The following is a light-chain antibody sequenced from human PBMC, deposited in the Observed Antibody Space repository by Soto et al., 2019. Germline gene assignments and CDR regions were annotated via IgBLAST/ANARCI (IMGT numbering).Light chain of an antibody. Sequence: QTVVTQEPSLTVSPGGTVTLTCASSTGPVTSDYYPNWFQQKPGQAPRALIYSTTKKHSLTPALFSGSLLGGKAALTLSGVQPEDEADDYCLLYYGAAVVFGGGTKLTVL. CDR2: STT. CDR1: TGPVTSDYY. CDR3: LLYYGAAVV. J-gene: IGLJ2*01. V-gene: IGLV7-43*01.